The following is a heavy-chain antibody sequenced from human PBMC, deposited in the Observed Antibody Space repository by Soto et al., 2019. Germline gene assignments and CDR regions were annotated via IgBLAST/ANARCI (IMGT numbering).Heavy chain of an antibody. CDR3: ATAPLGYDRSGYYYFDY. V-gene: IGHV1-24*01. Sequence: ASVKVSCKVSGYTLTELSMHWVRQAPGKGLEWMGGFDPEDCETIYGQKFQGRVTMTEDTSKDTAYMELSSQRSEDTAAYYCATAPLGYDRSGYYYFDYWGQGTLVTVSS. D-gene: IGHD3-22*01. CDR2: FDPEDCET. CDR1: GYTLTELS. J-gene: IGHJ4*02.